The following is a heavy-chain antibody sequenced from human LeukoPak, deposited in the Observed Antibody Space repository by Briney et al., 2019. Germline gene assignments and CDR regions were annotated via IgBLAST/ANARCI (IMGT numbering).Heavy chain of an antibody. J-gene: IGHJ4*02. CDR2: ISGSGGST. V-gene: IGHV3-23*01. CDR3: AKDRPTYYDFWSGYYLFDY. D-gene: IGHD3-3*01. CDR1: GFTFSSYA. Sequence: PGGSLRLSCAASGFTFSSYAMSWVRQAPGEGLEWVSAISGSGGSTYYADSVKGRFTISRDNSKNTLYLQMNSLRAEDTAVYYCAKDRPTYYDFWSGYYLFDYWGQGTLVTVSS.